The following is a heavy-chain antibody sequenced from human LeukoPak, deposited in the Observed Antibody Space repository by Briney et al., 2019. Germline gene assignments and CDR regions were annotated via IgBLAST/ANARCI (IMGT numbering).Heavy chain of an antibody. CDR1: GYTFTDFY. CDR3: ARGLATSNTGWFDP. CDR2: LNPNSGGT. V-gene: IGHV1-2*02. Sequence: ASVKVSCKASGYTFTDFYMHWVRQAPGQGLEWMGWLNPNSGGTNYAQKFQGRVTITRNTSISTAYMELSSLRSEDTAVYYCARGLATSNTGWFDPWGQGTLVTVSS. D-gene: IGHD4-11*01. J-gene: IGHJ5*02.